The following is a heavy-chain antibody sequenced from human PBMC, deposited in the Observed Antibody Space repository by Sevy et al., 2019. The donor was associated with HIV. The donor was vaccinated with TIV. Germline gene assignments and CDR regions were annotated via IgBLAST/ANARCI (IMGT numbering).Heavy chain of an antibody. D-gene: IGHD3-10*01. Sequence: ASVKVSCKASGGTFSSYAISWVRQAPGQGLEWMGGIIPIFGTANYAQKFQGRVTITAGKSTSTAYMELGSLRSDDTAVSYCGDGSGNEKNLDNRKPNAHTAGNNYYYYYYMDVWGKGTTVTVSS. J-gene: IGHJ6*03. CDR1: GGTFSSYA. CDR3: GDGSGNEKNLDNRKPNAHTAGNNYYYYYYMDV. V-gene: IGHV1-69*06. CDR2: IIPIFGTA.